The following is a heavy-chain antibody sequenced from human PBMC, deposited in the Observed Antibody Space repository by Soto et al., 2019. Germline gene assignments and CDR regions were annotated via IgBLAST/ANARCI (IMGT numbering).Heavy chain of an antibody. CDR1: GGTFSSHG. CDR3: ASERSAQYFDF. CDR2: IIPTFGTA. J-gene: IGHJ4*02. Sequence: QVQLVQSGTVVQRRGSSVKVSCQASGGTFSSHGMAWVRQAPGQGLEWMGGIIPTFGTATYAPKFQGRVTITADKSTNTAYMELSILRSEDSAVYYCASERSAQYFDFWGQGTLINVSS. D-gene: IGHD1-26*01. V-gene: IGHV1-69*06.